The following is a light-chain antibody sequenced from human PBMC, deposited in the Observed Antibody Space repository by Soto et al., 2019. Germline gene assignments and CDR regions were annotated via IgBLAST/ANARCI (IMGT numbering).Light chain of an antibody. CDR1: QSVSSY. J-gene: IGKJ1*01. Sequence: ESVLTQSPATLSLSPGERATLSCRASQSVSSYLAWYQQKPGQAPRLLIYDASNRATGIPARFSGSGSGTDFTLTISSLEPEDFAVYYSQQRSNWPTFGQGTKVDIK. V-gene: IGKV3-11*01. CDR3: QQRSNWPT. CDR2: DAS.